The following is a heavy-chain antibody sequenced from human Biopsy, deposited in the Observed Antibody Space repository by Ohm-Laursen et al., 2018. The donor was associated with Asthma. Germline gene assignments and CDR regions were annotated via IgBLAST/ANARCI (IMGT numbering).Heavy chain of an antibody. CDR1: GGSFGNHA. J-gene: IGHJ6*02. D-gene: IGHD5-12*01. V-gene: IGHV1-69*06. CDR2: IIPMFGTT. Sequence: SSVKVSCNASGGSFGNHAVGWVRQAPGQGLEWMGGIIPMFGTTKYAQKFQGRVAFTADKSTSTAYMELSSLSSEDTAVYYCARGYSGSDRIVYYYSGLEVWGQGTTVTVSS. CDR3: ARGYSGSDRIVYYYSGLEV.